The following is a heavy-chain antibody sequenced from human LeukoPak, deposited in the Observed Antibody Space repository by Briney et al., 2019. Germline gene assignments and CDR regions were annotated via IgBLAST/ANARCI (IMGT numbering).Heavy chain of an antibody. V-gene: IGHV4-34*01. Sequence: PSETLSLTCAVYGGSFSGYYWSWIRQPPGKGLEWIGEINHSGSTNYNPSLKSRVTISVDTSKNQFSLKRGSVTAADTAVYYCARSFTPSFDYWGEGTLVTVSS. J-gene: IGHJ4*02. CDR3: ARSFTPSFDY. CDR1: GGSFSGYY. CDR2: INHSGST.